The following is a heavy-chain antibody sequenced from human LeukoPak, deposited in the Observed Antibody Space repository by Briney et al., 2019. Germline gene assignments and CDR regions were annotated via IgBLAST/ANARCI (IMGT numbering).Heavy chain of an antibody. J-gene: IGHJ4*02. D-gene: IGHD1-7*01. V-gene: IGHV3-33*01. Sequence: GGSLRLSCAASGFTFSSYGMHWVRQAPGKGLEWVAVIWYDGSNKYYADSVKGRFTISRDNSKNTLYPQMSSLRAEDTAVYYCARGLELRRYFDYWGQGTLVTVSS. CDR2: IWYDGSNK. CDR3: ARGLELRRYFDY. CDR1: GFTFSSYG.